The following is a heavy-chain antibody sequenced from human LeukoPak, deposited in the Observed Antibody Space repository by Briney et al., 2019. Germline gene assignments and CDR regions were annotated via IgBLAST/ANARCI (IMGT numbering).Heavy chain of an antibody. CDR1: GFTFSSYA. Sequence: SGGSLRLSCAASGFTFSSYAMSWVRQAPGKGLEWVSSIRVSDGARFYADSVKGRFTMSRDNPKNTLFLQMNSLRPEDTAVYYCAKEPRWEQLHSFDIWGQGTTVTVSS. J-gene: IGHJ3*02. D-gene: IGHD1/OR15-1a*01. CDR3: AKEPRWEQLHSFDI. CDR2: IRVSDGAR. V-gene: IGHV3-23*01.